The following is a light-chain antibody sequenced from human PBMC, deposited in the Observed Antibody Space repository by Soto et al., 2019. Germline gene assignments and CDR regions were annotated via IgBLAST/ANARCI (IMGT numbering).Light chain of an antibody. Sequence: QSALTQPASVSGSPGQSITISCTGTSSDVGGYNYVSWYQQQPGKAPKFMIYDVTNRPSGVSNRFSGSRSGNTASLTISGLQAEDEADYYCQSYDSSLSAYVFGTGTKVTVL. CDR2: DVT. CDR1: SSDVGGYNY. J-gene: IGLJ1*01. V-gene: IGLV2-14*01. CDR3: QSYDSSLSAYV.